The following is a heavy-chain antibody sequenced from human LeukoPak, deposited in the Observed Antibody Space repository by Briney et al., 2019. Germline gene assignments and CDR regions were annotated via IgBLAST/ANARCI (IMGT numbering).Heavy chain of an antibody. CDR2: INAGNGNT. CDR1: GYTFTSYA. Sequence: ASVKVSCKASGYTFTSYAMHWVRQAPGQRLEWMGWINAGNGNTKYSQKFQGRVTITRDTSASTAYMELSSLRSEDTAVYYCARARGYSYSYGMDVWGQGTTVTVSS. D-gene: IGHD2-21*01. J-gene: IGHJ6*02. CDR3: ARARGYSYSYGMDV. V-gene: IGHV1-3*01.